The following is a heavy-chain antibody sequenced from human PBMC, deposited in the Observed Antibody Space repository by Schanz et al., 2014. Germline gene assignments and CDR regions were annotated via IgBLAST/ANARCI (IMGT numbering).Heavy chain of an antibody. CDR2: VYMSAAST. J-gene: IGHJ6*02. D-gene: IGHD4-17*01. CDR1: GFTVNTNY. CDR3: ARVRAYDYGAEAHGLDL. Sequence: EVQLVESGGGLIQPGGSLRLSCAVSGFTVNTNYMSWVRQAPGKGLEWVSTVYMSAASTRYADSVKGRFIISRDNAKNSLYLQMNSLRAEDTAVYYCARVRAYDYGAEAHGLDLWGQGTTVTVSS. V-gene: IGHV3-53*01.